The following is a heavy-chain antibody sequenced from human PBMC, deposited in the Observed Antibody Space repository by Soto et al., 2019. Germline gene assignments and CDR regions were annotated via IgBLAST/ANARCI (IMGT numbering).Heavy chain of an antibody. CDR2: ISSSGSTI. CDR3: ARDRYSGYDLGYYYYYMDV. J-gene: IGHJ6*03. D-gene: IGHD5-12*01. V-gene: IGHV3-11*01. CDR1: GFTFSDYY. Sequence: PGGSLRLSCAASGFTFSDYYMSWIRQAPGKGLEWVSYISSSGSTIYYADSVKGRFTISRDNAKNSLYLQMNSLRAEDTAVYYCARDRYSGYDLGYYYYYMDVWGKGTTVTVSS.